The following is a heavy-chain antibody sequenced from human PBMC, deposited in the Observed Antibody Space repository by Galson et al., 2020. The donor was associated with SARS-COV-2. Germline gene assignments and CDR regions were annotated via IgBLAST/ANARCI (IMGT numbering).Heavy chain of an antibody. CDR2: ISSSSSYI. CDR3: TTIAAAGTLYYCYGMDV. V-gene: IGHV3-21*01. CDR1: GFTFSSYS. J-gene: IGHJ6*02. D-gene: IGHD6-13*01. Sequence: GGSLRLSCAASGFTFSSYSMNWVRQAPGKGLEWVSSISSSSSYIYYADSVKGRFTISRDNAKNSLYLQMNSLRAEDTAVYYCTTIAAAGTLYYCYGMDVWGQGTTVTVSS.